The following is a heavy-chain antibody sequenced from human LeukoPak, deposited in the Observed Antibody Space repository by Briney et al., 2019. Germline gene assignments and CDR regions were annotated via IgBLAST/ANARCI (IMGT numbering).Heavy chain of an antibody. Sequence: PSQTLSLTCSVSGGSINSTGCFWGWIRQPPGKGLEWIGAIYYTGDTYYNPSLRSRVNMAVDTSENQCSLKLRSVTAADTAVYYCARRRSWPEFDYWGQGILVTVSS. CDR1: GGSINSTGCF. J-gene: IGHJ4*02. CDR2: IYYTGDT. V-gene: IGHV4-39*01. CDR3: ARRRSWPEFDY. D-gene: IGHD1-26*01.